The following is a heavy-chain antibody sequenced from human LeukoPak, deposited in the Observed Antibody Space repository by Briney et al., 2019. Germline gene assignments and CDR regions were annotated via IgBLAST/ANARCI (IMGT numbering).Heavy chain of an antibody. J-gene: IGHJ5*02. D-gene: IGHD2-21*02. CDR2: ISGSGGST. Sequence: GGSLRLSCAASGFTFSSYAMSWVRQAPGKGLEWVSAISGSGGSTYYADSVKGRFTISRDNSKNTLYLQMNSLRAEDTAVYYCAKDIRALCGGDCYSFDPWGQGTLVTVSS. CDR3: AKDIRALCGGDCYSFDP. V-gene: IGHV3-23*01. CDR1: GFTFSSYA.